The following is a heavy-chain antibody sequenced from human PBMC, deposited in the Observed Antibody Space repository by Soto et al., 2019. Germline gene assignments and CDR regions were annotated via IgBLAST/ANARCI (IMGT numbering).Heavy chain of an antibody. J-gene: IGHJ5*02. CDR2: IYYSGST. Sequence: SETLSLTCTVSGGSISSSSYYWGWIRQPPGKGLEWIGSIYYSGSTYYNPSLKSRVTISVDTSKNQFSLKLSSVTAADTAVYYCARQLARGWHIEIWFDPWGQGTQVTVSP. CDR1: GGSISSSSYY. CDR3: ARQLARGWHIEIWFDP. D-gene: IGHD6-19*01. V-gene: IGHV4-39*01.